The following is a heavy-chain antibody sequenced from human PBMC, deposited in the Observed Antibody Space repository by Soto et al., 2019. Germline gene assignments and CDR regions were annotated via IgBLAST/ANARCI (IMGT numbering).Heavy chain of an antibody. D-gene: IGHD1-20*01. J-gene: IGHJ6*02. CDR1: GFTFDDYA. V-gene: IGHV3-43*02. Sequence: GGSLRLSCAASGFTFDDYAMHWVRQAPGKGLEWVSLISGDGGSTYYADSVKGRFTISRDNSKNSLYLQMNSLRTEDTALYYCAKDMTGYNWNYYYYGMDVWGQGTTVTVSS. CDR2: ISGDGGST. CDR3: AKDMTGYNWNYYYYGMDV.